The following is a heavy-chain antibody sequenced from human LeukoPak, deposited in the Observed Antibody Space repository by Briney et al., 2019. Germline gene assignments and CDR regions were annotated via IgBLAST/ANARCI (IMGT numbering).Heavy chain of an antibody. D-gene: IGHD3-22*01. CDR2: IYYSGST. J-gene: IGHJ3*02. CDR1: GGSISSSSYY. V-gene: IGHV4-39*01. Sequence: SETLSLTCTVSGGSISSSSYYWGWIRQPPGKGPEWIGSIYYSGSTYYNPSLKSRVTISVDTSKNQFSLKLSSVTAADTAVYYCARVVYGTPGYDRVAFDIWGQGTMVTVSS. CDR3: ARVVYGTPGYDRVAFDI.